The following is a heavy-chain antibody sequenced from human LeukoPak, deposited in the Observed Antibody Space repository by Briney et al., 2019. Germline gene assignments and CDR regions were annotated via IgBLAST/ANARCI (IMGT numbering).Heavy chain of an antibody. J-gene: IGHJ5*02. V-gene: IGHV3-15*01. D-gene: IGHD1-26*01. CDR1: GLTFSNAW. CDR3: TTDGKYSRSPSPEFWFDP. Sequence: GGSLRLSCAASGLTFSNAWMTWVRKVPGKGLKWVGRIKRKVDGGTADYATPVKGRFTISRDDSKNTMYLEMNSLKTEDTAVYYCTTDGKYSRSPSPEFWFDPWGQGTPVTVSS. CDR2: IKRKVDGGTA.